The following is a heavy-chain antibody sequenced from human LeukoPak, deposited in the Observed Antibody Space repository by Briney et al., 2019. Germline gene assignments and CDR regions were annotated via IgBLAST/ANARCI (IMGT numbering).Heavy chain of an antibody. D-gene: IGHD3-10*01. Sequence: SETLSLTCTVSGGSISSGGHYWSWIRQPAGKGLEYLGRISSTGSTNYNPSLRSRVTISADTSKNHFSLKLTSVTAADTAVYYCARDQTYSGSGIYTYFDYWGQGTLVTVSS. CDR3: ARDQTYSGSGIYTYFDY. CDR2: ISSTGST. V-gene: IGHV4-61*02. J-gene: IGHJ4*02. CDR1: GGSISSGGHY.